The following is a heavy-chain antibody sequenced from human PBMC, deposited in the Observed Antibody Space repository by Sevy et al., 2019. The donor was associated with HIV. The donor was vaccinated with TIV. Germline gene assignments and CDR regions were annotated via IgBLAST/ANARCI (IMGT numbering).Heavy chain of an antibody. CDR1: GFTFSSYA. J-gene: IGHJ6*03. D-gene: IGHD1-26*01. V-gene: IGHV3-64*01. Sequence: GGSLRLSCAASGFTFSSYAMHWVRQAPGKGLEYVSAISSNGGSTYYAHSVKGRFTISRDNSKNTLYLQMGSLRAEDMAVYYCARVGYSGSYYYYYYYYMDVWGKGTTVTVSS. CDR3: ARVGYSGSYYYYYYYYMDV. CDR2: ISSNGGST.